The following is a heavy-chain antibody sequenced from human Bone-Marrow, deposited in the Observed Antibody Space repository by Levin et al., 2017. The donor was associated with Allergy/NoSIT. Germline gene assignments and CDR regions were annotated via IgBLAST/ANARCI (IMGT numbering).Heavy chain of an antibody. CDR3: AKVGLV. Sequence: ETLSLTCVVSGLTFSDYSMTWVRQSPVKGLEWVSSISMNGADTYYADSVKGRFTISRDNSMNTLYLQMNSLRVEDTAVYYCAKVGLVGGRGALVTVSS. V-gene: IGHV3-23*01. CDR2: ISMNGADT. CDR1: GLTFSDYS. J-gene: IGHJ4*02. D-gene: IGHD3-16*01.